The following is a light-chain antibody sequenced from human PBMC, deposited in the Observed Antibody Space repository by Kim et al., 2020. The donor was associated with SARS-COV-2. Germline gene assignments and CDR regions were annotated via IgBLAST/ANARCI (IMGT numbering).Light chain of an antibody. CDR3: QQRNTWPFT. CDR2: DAS. V-gene: IGKV3-11*01. CDR1: PSASSN. Sequence: LSPRERATPSCRARPSASSNLAWYQQKPGQAPSLLIYDASKRAAGIPARFSGSGSGTDFTLTISSLEPEDFAVYYCQQRNTWPFTFGGGTKVDIK. J-gene: IGKJ4*01.